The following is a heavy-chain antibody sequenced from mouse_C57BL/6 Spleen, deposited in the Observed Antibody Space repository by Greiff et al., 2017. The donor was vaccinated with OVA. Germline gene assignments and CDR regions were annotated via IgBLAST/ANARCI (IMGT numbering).Heavy chain of an antibody. CDR1: GYAFSSSW. CDR2: IYPGDGDT. V-gene: IGHV1-82*01. J-gene: IGHJ4*01. CDR3: ARKGYYSPLYAKDY. D-gene: IGHD2-12*01. Sequence: QVQLQQPGPELVKPGASVKISCKASGYAFSSSWMNWVKQRPGKGLEWIGRIYPGDGDTNYNGKFKGTATLTADKSSSTAYMQLSSLTSEDSAVYFCARKGYYSPLYAKDYWGQGTSVTVSS.